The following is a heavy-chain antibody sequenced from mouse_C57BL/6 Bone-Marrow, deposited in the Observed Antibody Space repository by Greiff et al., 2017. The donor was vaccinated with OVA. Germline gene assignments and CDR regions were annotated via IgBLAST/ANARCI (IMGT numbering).Heavy chain of an antibody. Sequence: VQLQQPGAELVKPGASVKLSCKASGYTFTSYWMQWVKQRPGQGLEWIGEIDPSDSYTNYNQKFKGKATLTVDTSSSTAYMQLSSLTSEDSAVYYCARSQGGPAYWGQGTLVTVSA. CDR2: IDPSDSYT. CDR3: ARSQGGPAY. J-gene: IGHJ3*01. CDR1: GYTFTSYW. V-gene: IGHV1-50*01.